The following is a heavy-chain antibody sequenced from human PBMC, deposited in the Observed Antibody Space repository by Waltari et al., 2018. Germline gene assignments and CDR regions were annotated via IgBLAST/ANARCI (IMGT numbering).Heavy chain of an antibody. J-gene: IGHJ5*02. V-gene: IGHV4-34*01. D-gene: IGHD2-2*02. CDR1: GGSFSGYY. CDR3: ARGGLTIVVVPAAISRGNWFDP. CDR2: INHSGST. Sequence: QVQLQQWGAGLLKPSETLSLTCAVYGGSFSGYYWSWIRQPPGKGLEWIGEINHSGSTTDNPSLKSRVTISVDTSKNQFSLKLSSVTAADTAVYYCARGGLTIVVVPAAISRGNWFDPWGQGTLVTVSS.